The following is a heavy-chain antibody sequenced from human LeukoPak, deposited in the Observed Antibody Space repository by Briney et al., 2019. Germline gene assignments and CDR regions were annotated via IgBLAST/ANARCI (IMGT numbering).Heavy chain of an antibody. CDR3: ARQAVPVAKYFQH. CDR1: GYSFTSYW. CDR2: IHPGDSDT. Sequence: GESLKISCKGSGYSFTSYWIGWVRQMPGKGLEYMGIIHPGDSDTRYSPSFQGQVTISVDRSSSTAYLQWSRLKASDTAMYYCARQAVPVAKYFQHWGQGTLVTVSS. V-gene: IGHV5-51*01. D-gene: IGHD2-2*01. J-gene: IGHJ1*01.